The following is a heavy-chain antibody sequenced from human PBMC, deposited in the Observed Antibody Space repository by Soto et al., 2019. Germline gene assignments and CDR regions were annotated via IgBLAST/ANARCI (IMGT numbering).Heavy chain of an antibody. CDR1: GFTFSRFS. V-gene: IGHV3-30-3*01. Sequence: QVQLVESGGGVVQPGRSLTLSCAASGFTFSRFSMHWVRQAPGKGLAWVAVISYDGSNTHYAESVKGRFNISRDDSKNTVCLQMNNLRGEDSAVYYCARDHGMFLSYYYYGMDVW. CDR2: ISYDGSNT. D-gene: IGHD3-10*02. J-gene: IGHJ6*01. CDR3: ARDHGMFLSYYYYGMDV.